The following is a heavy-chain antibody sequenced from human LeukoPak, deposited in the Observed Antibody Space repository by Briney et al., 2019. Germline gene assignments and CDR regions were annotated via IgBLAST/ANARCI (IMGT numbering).Heavy chain of an antibody. J-gene: IGHJ4*02. CDR1: GYTFTVYY. V-gene: IGHV1-2*02. CDR3: ARGGYSSGWYSDY. D-gene: IGHD6-19*01. Sequence: ASVTVSCKASGYTFTVYYMHWVRQAPGQGLEWMGWINPNSGGTNYAQKFQGRVTMTRDTSISTAYMELSRLRSDDTAVYYCARGGYSSGWYSDYWGQGTLVTVSS. CDR2: INPNSGGT.